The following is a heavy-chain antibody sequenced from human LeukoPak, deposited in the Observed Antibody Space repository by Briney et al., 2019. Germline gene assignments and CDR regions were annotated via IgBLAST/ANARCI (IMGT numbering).Heavy chain of an antibody. CDR3: ARGGGLDV. V-gene: IGHV3-7*03. Sequence: PGGSLRLSCAASGFTFSSYAMSWVRQAPGKGLEWVASISHNGNVNYYVDSVKGRFTISRDNAKNSLYLQMSNLRAEDTAVYFCARGGGLDVWGQGATVTVSS. J-gene: IGHJ6*02. CDR2: ISHNGNVN. D-gene: IGHD3-16*01. CDR1: GFTFSSYA.